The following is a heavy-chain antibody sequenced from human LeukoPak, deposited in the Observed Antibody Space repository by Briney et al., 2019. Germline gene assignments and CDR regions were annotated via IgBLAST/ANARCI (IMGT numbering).Heavy chain of an antibody. V-gene: IGHV3-48*02. CDR2: ISSSSRAT. CDR3: AAYSNYAYSFDP. CDR1: GFTFSNYD. J-gene: IGHJ5*02. Sequence: GGSLRLSCTASGFTFSNYDMNWVRQAPGKGLEWVSYISSSSRATYYADSVKGRFTISRDNAKNSLYLQMNSLTDEDTAVYYCAAYSNYAYSFDPWGQGTLVTVSS. D-gene: IGHD4-11*01.